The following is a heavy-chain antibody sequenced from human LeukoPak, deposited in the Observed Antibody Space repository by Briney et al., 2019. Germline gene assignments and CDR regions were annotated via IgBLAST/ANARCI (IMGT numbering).Heavy chain of an antibody. Sequence: GGSLRLSCAASGFTFSSYSMNWVRQAPGKGLEWVAVISYDGSNKYYADSVKGRFTISRDNSKNTVYVQMNSLRAEDTAVYYCARGRNRLGYCSGGSCYPGGYWGQGTLVTVSS. CDR2: ISYDGSNK. D-gene: IGHD2-15*01. CDR1: GFTFSSYS. J-gene: IGHJ4*02. CDR3: ARGRNRLGYCSGGSCYPGGY. V-gene: IGHV3-30*03.